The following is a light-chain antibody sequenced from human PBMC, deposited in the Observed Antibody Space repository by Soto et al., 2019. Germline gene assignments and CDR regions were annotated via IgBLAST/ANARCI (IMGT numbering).Light chain of an antibody. CDR1: QSVSNY. V-gene: IGKV3-11*01. J-gene: IGKJ2*01. CDR2: DAS. CDR3: QQRNDWPPYT. Sequence: EIVLTQSPATLSLSPGERATLSCRASQSVSNYLAWYQHKPGQAPRLLIYDASNRATGIPARFSGSGSGTDFTLTISGLEPEDFAVYYCQQRNDWPPYTFGQGTKLEIK.